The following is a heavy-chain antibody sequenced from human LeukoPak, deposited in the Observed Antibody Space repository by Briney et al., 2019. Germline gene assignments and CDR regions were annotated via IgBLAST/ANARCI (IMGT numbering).Heavy chain of an antibody. D-gene: IGHD4-11*01. Sequence: GASVKVSCKASGYIFTDYHMHWVRQAPGQGLEWMGRIIPILGIANYAQKFQGRVTITADKSTSTAYMELSSLRSEDTAVYYCARDLVPSGNDYSKNWFDPWGQGTLVTVSS. V-gene: IGHV1-69*04. CDR1: GYIFTDYH. CDR3: ARDLVPSGNDYSKNWFDP. J-gene: IGHJ5*02. CDR2: IIPILGIA.